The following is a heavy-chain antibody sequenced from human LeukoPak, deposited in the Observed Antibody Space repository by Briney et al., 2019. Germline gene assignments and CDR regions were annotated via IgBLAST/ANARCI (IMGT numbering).Heavy chain of an antibody. J-gene: IGHJ6*02. CDR3: ARGSLGYDSSGYRQVYYYGMDV. Sequence: PSETLSLTCAVYGGSFSGYYWSWIRQPPGKGLEWIGEINHSGSTNYNPSLKSRVTISVDTSKNQFSLKLSSVTAADTAVYYCARGSLGYDSSGYRQVYYYGMDVWGQGTTVTVSS. V-gene: IGHV4-34*01. CDR1: GGSFSGYY. D-gene: IGHD3-22*01. CDR2: INHSGST.